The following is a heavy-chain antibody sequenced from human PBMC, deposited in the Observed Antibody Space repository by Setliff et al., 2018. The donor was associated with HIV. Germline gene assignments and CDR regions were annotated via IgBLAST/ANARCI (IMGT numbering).Heavy chain of an antibody. J-gene: IGHJ6*04. CDR2: MNPNTGVS. D-gene: IGHD3-10*01. V-gene: IGHV1-8*01. CDR1: GHTFTNVD. CDR3: ARGKGVGGVVITGGLDV. Sequence: ASVKVSCKASGHTFTNVDIHWLRRATGQGLEWMGWMNPNTGVSGYALKFQARVTMTRDTSISTAYMELSSLTSEDTAVYYCARGKGVGGVVITGGLDVWGTGTTVTVSS.